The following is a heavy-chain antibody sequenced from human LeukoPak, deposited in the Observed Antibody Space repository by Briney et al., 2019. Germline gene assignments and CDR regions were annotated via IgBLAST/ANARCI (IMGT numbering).Heavy chain of an antibody. Sequence: ASVKVSCKASGYTFTSYDINWVRQATGQGLEWLGWISAYNGNTNYAQKLQGRVTMTTDTSTSTAYMELRSLRSDDTAVYYCARGRVYDILTGYYPFDYWGQGTLVTVSS. CDR3: ARGRVYDILTGYYPFDY. D-gene: IGHD3-9*01. CDR1: GYTFTSYD. J-gene: IGHJ4*02. CDR2: ISAYNGNT. V-gene: IGHV1-18*01.